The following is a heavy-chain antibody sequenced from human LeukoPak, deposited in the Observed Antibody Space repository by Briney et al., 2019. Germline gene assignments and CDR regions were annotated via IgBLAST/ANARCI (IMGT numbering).Heavy chain of an antibody. CDR1: GYSITSYW. D-gene: IGHD2-2*01. V-gene: IGHV5-10-1*01. CDR2: IDPSDSYT. CDR3: ARPPYCSSTSCTYYFYY. J-gene: IGHJ4*02. Sequence: GESLKISCKGSGYSITSYWITWVRQMPGKGLEWRGRIDPSDSYTNYSPSFQGHVTISADKTISTAYLQWSSLKASDTAMYYCARPPYCSSTSCTYYFYYWGQGTLVTVSS.